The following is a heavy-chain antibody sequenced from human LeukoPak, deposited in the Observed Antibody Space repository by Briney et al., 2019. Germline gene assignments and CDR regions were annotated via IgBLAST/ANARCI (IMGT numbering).Heavy chain of an antibody. J-gene: IGHJ5*02. CDR1: GGSISPYY. D-gene: IGHD3-16*01. CDR3: ARRTGEAVWFDP. CDR2: MYYSGST. Sequence: SETLSLTCTVSGGSISPYYWSWIPQPPGKGLECIGYMYYSGSTNYNPSLKSRVTISIDTSKNQFSLKLSSVTAADTAVYYCARRTGEAVWFDPWGQGTLVTVSS. V-gene: IGHV4-59*08.